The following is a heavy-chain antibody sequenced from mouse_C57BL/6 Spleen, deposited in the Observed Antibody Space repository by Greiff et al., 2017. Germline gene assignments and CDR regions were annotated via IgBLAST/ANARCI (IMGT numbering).Heavy chain of an antibody. CDR1: GYSITSGYY. V-gene: IGHV3-6*01. J-gene: IGHJ3*01. CDR3: AREEGAY. Sequence: EVKLQESGPGLVKPSQSLSLTCSVTGYSITSGYYWNWIRQFPGNKLEWMGYISYDGSNNYNPTLKNRISIPRDTSKNQFFLKLNSVTTEDTATYYCAREEGAYWGQGTLVTVSA. CDR2: ISYDGSN.